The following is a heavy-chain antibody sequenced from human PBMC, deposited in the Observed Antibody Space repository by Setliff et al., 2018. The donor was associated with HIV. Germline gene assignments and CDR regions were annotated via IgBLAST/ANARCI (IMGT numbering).Heavy chain of an antibody. CDR2: IIPIFGPT. J-gene: IGHJ5*02. Sequence: GASVKVSCKGSGGTFSSYAISWVRQAPGQGLEWMGGIIPIFGPTNYAQKFQGRLTITADESTSTAYMELSSLRSEDTAMYYCVGLGYSFSYRWWFDPWGQGTLVTVSS. CDR3: VGLGYSFSYRWWFDP. CDR1: GGTFSSYA. D-gene: IGHD5-18*01. V-gene: IGHV1-69*13.